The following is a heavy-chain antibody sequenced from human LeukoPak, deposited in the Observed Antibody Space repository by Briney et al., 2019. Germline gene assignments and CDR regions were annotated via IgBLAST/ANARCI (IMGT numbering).Heavy chain of an antibody. J-gene: IGHJ3*02. V-gene: IGHV4-31*03. CDR2: IYYSGST. CDR1: GGSISSGGYY. CDR3: AREGYSYGQGAFDI. D-gene: IGHD5-18*01. Sequence: SETLSLTCTVSGGSISSGGYYWSWIRQHPGKGLEWIGYIYYSGSTYYNPSLKSRVTISVDTSKNQFSLKLSSVTAADTAVYYCAREGYSYGQGAFDIWGQGTMVTVSS.